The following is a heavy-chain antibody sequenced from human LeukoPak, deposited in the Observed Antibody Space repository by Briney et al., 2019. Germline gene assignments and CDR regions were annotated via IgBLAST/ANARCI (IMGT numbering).Heavy chain of an antibody. V-gene: IGHV3-53*01. Sequence: YSAGDTYYADSVKGRFTISRDNSNNTLYLQMNNLRAEDSAVYFCARDRSFGTAWYIWNWGQGTLVAVSS. CDR3: ARDRSFGTAWYIWN. D-gene: IGHD1-1*01. CDR2: YSAGDT. J-gene: IGHJ4*02.